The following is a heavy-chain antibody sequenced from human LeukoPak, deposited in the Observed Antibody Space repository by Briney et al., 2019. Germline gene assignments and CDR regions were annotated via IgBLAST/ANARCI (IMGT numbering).Heavy chain of an antibody. CDR3: AREFPV. CDR1: GFTFSTYW. V-gene: IGHV3-74*03. J-gene: IGHJ6*02. CDR2: IKGDGTIT. Sequence: PGGSLRLSCAAPGFTFSTYWMHWVRQAPGKGLVWVSRIKGDGTITTYADSVRGRFTISRDNPKNALYLQMNSLRPDYTAVYYFAREFPVWGQGTTDTVSS.